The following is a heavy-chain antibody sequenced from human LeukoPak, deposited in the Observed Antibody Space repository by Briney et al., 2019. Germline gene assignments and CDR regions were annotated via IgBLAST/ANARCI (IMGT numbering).Heavy chain of an antibody. Sequence: PSQTLSLTCTVSGGSISSGSYYWSWIRQPAGKGLEWIGRIYTSGSTNYNPSLKSRVTISVDTSKNQFSLKLSSVTAADTAVYYCASEGNYYGSGSLDAFDIWGQGTMVTVSS. CDR1: GGSISSGSYY. CDR3: ASEGNYYGSGSLDAFDI. J-gene: IGHJ3*02. D-gene: IGHD3-10*01. CDR2: IYTSGST. V-gene: IGHV4-61*02.